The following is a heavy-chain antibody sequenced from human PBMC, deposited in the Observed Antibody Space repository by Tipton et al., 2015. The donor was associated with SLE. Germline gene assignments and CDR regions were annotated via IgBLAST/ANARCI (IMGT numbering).Heavy chain of an antibody. D-gene: IGHD3-3*01. Sequence: TLSLTCTVSGASISTYYWAWIRQPPGKGLEWIGTIHYSGSTSYNTSLKSRVTISVDTSKNQFSLKLSSVTAADTAVYYCARRTGAIFGVVIYYYYYGMDVWGQGTTVTVSS. J-gene: IGHJ6*02. CDR2: IHYSGST. CDR3: ARRTGAIFGVVIYYYYYGMDV. CDR1: GASISTYY. V-gene: IGHV4-39*07.